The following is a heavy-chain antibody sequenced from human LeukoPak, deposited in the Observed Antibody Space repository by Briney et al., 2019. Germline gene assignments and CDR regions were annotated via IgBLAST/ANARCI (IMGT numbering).Heavy chain of an antibody. D-gene: IGHD1-26*01. Sequence: GGSLRLSCAASGFTFSGSAMSWVRQAPGKGLEWFSSISGSGGSTYYADFVKGRFTISRDNSKNTQYLQMNSLRAEDTAVYYCAKASGSGYGKDYFDYWGQGTLVTVSS. CDR1: GFTFSGSA. V-gene: IGHV3-23*01. CDR2: ISGSGGST. CDR3: AKASGSGYGKDYFDY. J-gene: IGHJ4*02.